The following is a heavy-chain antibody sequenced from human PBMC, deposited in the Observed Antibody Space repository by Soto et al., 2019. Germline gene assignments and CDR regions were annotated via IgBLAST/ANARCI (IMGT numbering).Heavy chain of an antibody. CDR2: FVVGRGYT. D-gene: IGHD6-6*01. CDR3: AATVAARVPGSYYGMDV. Sequence: QMQLVQSGPEVKKPGTSVKVSCKASGFTFTSSAVQWVRQARGQRVEWIGWFVVGRGYTNYAQRCRERVTITRDMSTSTAYIEMSSLRSEDTAVYYCAATVAARVPGSYYGMDVWGQGTTVTVSS. CDR1: GFTFTSSA. V-gene: IGHV1-58*01. J-gene: IGHJ6*02.